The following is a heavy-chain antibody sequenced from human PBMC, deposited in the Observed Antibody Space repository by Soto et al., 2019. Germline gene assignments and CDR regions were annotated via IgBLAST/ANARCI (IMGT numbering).Heavy chain of an antibody. CDR1: GYTFTGYY. Sequence: ASVKVSCKASGYTFTGYYIHWVRQAPGEGLEWMGWINPNSGGTNYAQKFQGRVTMTRDTSISTAYMELSRLRSDDTAVYYCASEPGTGIGDYWGQGPLVAVSS. V-gene: IGHV1-2*02. CDR3: ASEPGTGIGDY. D-gene: IGHD1-26*01. J-gene: IGHJ4*02. CDR2: INPNSGGT.